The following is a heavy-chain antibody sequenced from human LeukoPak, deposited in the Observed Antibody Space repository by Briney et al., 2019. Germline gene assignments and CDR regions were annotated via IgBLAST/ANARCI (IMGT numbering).Heavy chain of an antibody. D-gene: IGHD1-7*01. CDR3: AKVAPYGNYVFDY. CDR1: GFAFNTYA. Sequence: PGGSLRLSCAAAGFAFNTYAMTWVRQAPEKGLQWVSTISTSGRATYYADSVEGRFTISRDNSKNTLYLQMNSLRADDTAVYYCAKVAPYGNYVFDYWGQGTLVTVSS. J-gene: IGHJ4*02. V-gene: IGHV3-23*01. CDR2: ISTSGRAT.